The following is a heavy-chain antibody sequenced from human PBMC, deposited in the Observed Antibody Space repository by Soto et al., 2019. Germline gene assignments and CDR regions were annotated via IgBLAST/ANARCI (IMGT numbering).Heavy chain of an antibody. Sequence: EVHLVESGEALVQPGGSLRLSCAASGFTFSDYWMTWVRQTPGKGLEGVANMNPDGSEQYYLDSVKGRFTISRDNAKNSLYLQMNNLRGEDTAVYYCTRDLNHDCGPWGQGTQVIVSS. J-gene: IGHJ5*02. D-gene: IGHD2-21*01. CDR1: GFTFSDYW. V-gene: IGHV3-7*04. CDR2: MNPDGSEQ. CDR3: TRDLNHDCGP.